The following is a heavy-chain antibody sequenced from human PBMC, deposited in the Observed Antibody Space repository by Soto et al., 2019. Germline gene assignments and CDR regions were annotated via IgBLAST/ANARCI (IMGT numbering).Heavy chain of an antibody. Sequence: ASVKVSCKASGYTFTSYAMHWVRQAPGQRLEWMGWINAGNGNTKYSQKFQGRVTITRDTSASTAYMELSSLRSEDTAVYYCARDSFVVVVSATEGPECFDPWGQGTRVTVPS. CDR2: INAGNGNT. CDR1: GYTFTSYA. D-gene: IGHD2-15*01. CDR3: ARDSFVVVVSATEGPECFDP. V-gene: IGHV1-3*01. J-gene: IGHJ5*02.